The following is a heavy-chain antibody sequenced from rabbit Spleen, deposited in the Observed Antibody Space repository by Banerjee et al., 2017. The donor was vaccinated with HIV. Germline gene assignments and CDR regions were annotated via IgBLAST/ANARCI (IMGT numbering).Heavy chain of an antibody. CDR1: GFSFSSYY. J-gene: IGHJ3*01. CDR2: IYGGSSGST. CDR3: AGGDGYAYGGYDL. Sequence: QEQLVESGGGLVQPEGSLTLTCTASGFSFSSYYMCWVRQAPGKGLEWIGCIYGGSSGSTHYASWAKGRFTITRSTSLNTVTLQLTSLTVADTATYFCAGGDGYAYGGYDLWGQGTLVTVS. V-gene: IGHV1S45*01. D-gene: IGHD6-1*01.